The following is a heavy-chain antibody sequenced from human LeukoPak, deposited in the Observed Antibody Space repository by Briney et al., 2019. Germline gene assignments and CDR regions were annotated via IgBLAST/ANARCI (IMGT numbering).Heavy chain of an antibody. CDR1: GFTFDDYA. J-gene: IGHJ4*02. CDR3: AKAPSPHYYDSSGYTGYFDY. CDR2: ISWNSGSI. D-gene: IGHD3-22*01. Sequence: PGRSLRLSCAASGFTFDDYAMHWVRQAPGKGLEWVSGISWNSGSIGYADSVKGRFTISRDNAKNSLYLQMNSLRAEDTALYYCAKAPSPHYYDSSGYTGYFDYWGQGTLVTVSS. V-gene: IGHV3-9*01.